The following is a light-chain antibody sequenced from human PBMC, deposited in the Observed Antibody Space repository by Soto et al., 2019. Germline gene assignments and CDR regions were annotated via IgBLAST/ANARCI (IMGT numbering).Light chain of an antibody. J-gene: IGLJ2*01. CDR1: SSDVGSYNL. Sequence: QSALTQPASVSGSPGQSITISCTGTSSDVGSYNLVSWYQQHPGKAPKLMIYEGSKRPSGVFNRFSGSKSGNTASLTISGLQAEDEADYYCCSYAGSSTDVVFGGGTKLTVL. CDR3: CSYAGSSTDVV. CDR2: EGS. V-gene: IGLV2-23*01.